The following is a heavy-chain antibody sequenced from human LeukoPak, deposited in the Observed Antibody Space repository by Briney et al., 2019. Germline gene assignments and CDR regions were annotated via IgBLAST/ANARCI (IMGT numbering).Heavy chain of an antibody. Sequence: PGGSLGLACAVSGVTFTDAWMSWVRQAPGKGLEWVARIKSKAAGGTADYAAPVNGRFAISRDDSRDTLYLQMNSLKTEDTAVYFCATEYYGAYNFWGQGTLVTVSS. J-gene: IGHJ4*02. V-gene: IGHV3-15*01. CDR3: ATEYYGAYNF. CDR2: IKSKAAGGTA. D-gene: IGHD4-17*01. CDR1: GVTFTDAW.